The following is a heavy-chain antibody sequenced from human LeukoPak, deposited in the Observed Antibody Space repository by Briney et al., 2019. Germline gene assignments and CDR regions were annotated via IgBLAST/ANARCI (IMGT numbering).Heavy chain of an antibody. Sequence: GGSLRLSCAASGFTFSNYGMHWVRQAPGKGLEWVAFIRYDGRNKNYADSVKGRFTSSRDNSKNTLYLQMNSLRAEDTAVYYCAKSCGGGSCYTDYWGQGTLVTVSS. V-gene: IGHV3-30*02. CDR3: AKSCGGGSCYTDY. J-gene: IGHJ4*02. D-gene: IGHD2-15*01. CDR1: GFTFSNYG. CDR2: IRYDGRNK.